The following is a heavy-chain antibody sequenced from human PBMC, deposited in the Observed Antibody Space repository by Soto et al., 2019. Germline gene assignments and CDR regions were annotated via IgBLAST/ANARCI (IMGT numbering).Heavy chain of an antibody. V-gene: IGHV3-30*14. Sequence: QVQLVASGGGVVQHGRSLRLSCAASGFTFSSYAIHWVRQAPDKGLDGVAVISYHGRNKHYADSVKGRFTISRDNSKNRLYVQVSSVRAYDKAVYYWARDGSSGWAAQNWFDPSGQGTLGTVSS. D-gene: IGHD6-19*01. J-gene: IGHJ5*02. CDR2: ISYHGRNK. CDR3: ARDGSSGWAAQNWFDP. CDR1: GFTFSSYA.